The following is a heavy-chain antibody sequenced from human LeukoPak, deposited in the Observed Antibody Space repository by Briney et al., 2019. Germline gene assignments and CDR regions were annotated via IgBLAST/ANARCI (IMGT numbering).Heavy chain of an antibody. J-gene: IGHJ4*02. Sequence: GGSLRLSCAASGFIFINYAMSWVRQAPGKGLEWVSGIRVSGGKTDPADSVKCRFTISSDNSKGKVYLPMNSLRAEDTAVYSCVARGGGFRDFDYWGQGTLVTVSS. V-gene: IGHV3-23*01. CDR2: IRVSGGKT. CDR1: GFIFINYA. CDR3: VARGGGFRDFDY. D-gene: IGHD3-10*01.